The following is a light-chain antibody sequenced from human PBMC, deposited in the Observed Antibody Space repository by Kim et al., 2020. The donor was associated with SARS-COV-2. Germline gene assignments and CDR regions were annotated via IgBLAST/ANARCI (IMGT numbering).Light chain of an antibody. CDR3: QHYNGYPYT. V-gene: IGKV1-16*01. CDR2: GAS. CDR1: QDVRNY. J-gene: IGKJ2*01. Sequence: SASAGGRGTLPCRACQDVRNYLAWFQQKPGQAPKSLIYGASSLQSGVPSRFSGSGSGTDFTLTISSLQPEDFATYYCQHYNGYPYTFGQGTKLEI.